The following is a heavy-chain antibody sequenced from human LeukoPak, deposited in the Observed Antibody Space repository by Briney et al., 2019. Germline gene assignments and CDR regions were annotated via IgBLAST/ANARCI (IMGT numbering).Heavy chain of an antibody. CDR2: ISGSGGST. V-gene: IGHV3-23*01. Sequence: GGSLRLSCAASGFTFSSYAMTWVRQAPGKGLEWVSTISGSGGSTYYADSVKGRFTVSRDNSKNTLYVQMKSLRAEDTAVYYCAKDFVVVPGNVNYFDYWGQGTLVTVSS. CDR1: GFTFSSYA. CDR3: AKDFVVVPGNVNYFDY. D-gene: IGHD2-21*02. J-gene: IGHJ4*02.